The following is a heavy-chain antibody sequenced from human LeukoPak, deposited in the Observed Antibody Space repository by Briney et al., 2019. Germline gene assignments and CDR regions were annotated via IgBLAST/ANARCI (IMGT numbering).Heavy chain of an antibody. D-gene: IGHD6-25*01. CDR2: IHPGDSET. J-gene: IGHJ4*02. Sequence: GESLKISCKGSGYSFTNYWVGWVRQMPGKGLEWMGIIHPGDSETRYSPPFQGQVSISVDKSISTAYLQWSSLKASDTAMYYCARQSRLSSGYYIIDYWGQGTLVTVSS. CDR3: ARQSRLSSGYYIIDY. CDR1: GYSFTNYW. V-gene: IGHV5-51*01.